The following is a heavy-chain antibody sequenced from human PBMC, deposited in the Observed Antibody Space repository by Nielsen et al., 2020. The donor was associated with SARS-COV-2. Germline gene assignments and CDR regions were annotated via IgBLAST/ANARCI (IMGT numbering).Heavy chain of an antibody. Sequence: GESLKISCAGSGFTFSSYYFNWVRQAPGKGLMWVSRINTDGSRSAYADAVKGRFTISRDNARDTLYLQMNRLSAEDTAVYYCVRVRDDGHYYDTGPFDYWGQGNLVTVSS. CDR1: GFTFSSYY. D-gene: IGHD3-22*01. CDR3: VRVRDDGHYYDTGPFDY. V-gene: IGHV3-74*01. CDR2: INTDGSRS. J-gene: IGHJ4*02.